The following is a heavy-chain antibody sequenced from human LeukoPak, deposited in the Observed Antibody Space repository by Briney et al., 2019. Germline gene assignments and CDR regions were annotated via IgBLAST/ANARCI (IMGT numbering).Heavy chain of an antibody. V-gene: IGHV1-8*02. Sequence: ASVKVSCKASGYTFTNYGISWVRQAPGQGLEWMGWMNPNSGNTGYAQKFQGRVTMTRNTSISTAYMELSSLRSEDTAVYYCARGRSYRGSSSGGWFDPWGQGTLVTVSS. CDR1: GYTFTNYG. J-gene: IGHJ5*02. CDR2: MNPNSGNT. D-gene: IGHD6-13*01. CDR3: ARGRSYRGSSSGGWFDP.